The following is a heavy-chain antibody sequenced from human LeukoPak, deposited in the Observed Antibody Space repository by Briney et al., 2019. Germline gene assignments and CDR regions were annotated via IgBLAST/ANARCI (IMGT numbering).Heavy chain of an antibody. D-gene: IGHD3-10*01. J-gene: IGHJ4*02. CDR1: GGSFSGYY. CDR2: INHSGST. CDR3: ARGRRYYGFDY. V-gene: IGHV4-34*01. Sequence: SETLSLTCAVYGGSFSGYYWSWIRQPPGMGLEWIGEINHSGSTNYNPSLKSRVTISVDTSKNQFSLKLSSVTAADTAVYYCARGRRYYGFDYWGQGTLVTVSS.